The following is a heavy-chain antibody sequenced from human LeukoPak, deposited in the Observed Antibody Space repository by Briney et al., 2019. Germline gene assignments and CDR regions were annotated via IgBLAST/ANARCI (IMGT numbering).Heavy chain of an antibody. CDR1: GFTFSSYA. V-gene: IGHV3-23*01. CDR3: VKASEKDIVLMVYAIGFDY. Sequence: GGSLRLSCAASGFTFSSYAMSWVRQAPGKGLEWVSAISGSGGSTYYADSVKGRFTISRDNSKNTLYLQMNSLRAEDTAVYYCVKASEKDIVLMVYAIGFDYWGQGTLVTVSS. CDR2: ISGSGGST. D-gene: IGHD2-8*01. J-gene: IGHJ4*02.